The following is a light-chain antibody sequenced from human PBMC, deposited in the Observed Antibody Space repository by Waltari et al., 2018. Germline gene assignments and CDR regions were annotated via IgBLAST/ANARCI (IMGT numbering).Light chain of an antibody. V-gene: IGLV2-11*01. CDR2: DVT. CDR3: SSYGGTYFV. Sequence: QSALTQPRSVSGSPGQSVTISCTATSNDVGGYHYVSWYQHHPGEVPKLMIYDVTQRPSGVPDRFSGSKSGNTASLTISGLQADDEADYYCSSYGGTYFVFGGGTRLTVL. J-gene: IGLJ2*01. CDR1: SNDVGGYHY.